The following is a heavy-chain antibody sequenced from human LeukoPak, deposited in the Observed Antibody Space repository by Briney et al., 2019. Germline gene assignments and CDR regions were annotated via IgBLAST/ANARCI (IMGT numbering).Heavy chain of an antibody. D-gene: IGHD2-15*01. V-gene: IGHV1-2*02. CDR3: ARVVVVAATPLYYYGMDV. J-gene: IGHJ6*02. CDR2: INPNSGGT. Sequence: ASVKVSCKASGYTFTGYYMHWVRQAPGQGLEWMGWINPNSGGTNYAQKFQGRVTMTRDTSISTAYMELSRLRSDDTAVYYCARVVVVAATPLYYYGMDVWGQGTTVTVSS. CDR1: GYTFTGYY.